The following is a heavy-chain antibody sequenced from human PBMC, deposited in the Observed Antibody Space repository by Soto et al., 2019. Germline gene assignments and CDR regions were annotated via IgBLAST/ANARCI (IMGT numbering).Heavy chain of an antibody. CDR2: ISGSGGST. CDR3: AKGTRGTVVGGYFDY. D-gene: IGHD2-15*01. J-gene: IGHJ4*02. V-gene: IGHV3-23*01. Sequence: EVQLLESGGGLVQPGGSLRLSCAASGFTFSSYAMSWVRQAPGKGLEWVSAISGSGGSTYYADSVKGRFTIYRDNSKNTLYPQMNSLRAEDTAVYYCAKGTRGTVVGGYFDYWGQGTLVTVSS. CDR1: GFTFSSYA.